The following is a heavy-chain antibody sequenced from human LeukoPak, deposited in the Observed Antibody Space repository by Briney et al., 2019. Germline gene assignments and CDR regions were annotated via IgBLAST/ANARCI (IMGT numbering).Heavy chain of an antibody. Sequence: SETLSLTCTVSGGSISSYYWSWIRQPAGKGPEWIGRIHTSGSTNYNPSLKSRVTMSGDTSKNQFSLKLSSVTAADTAVYHCARDRYYYDSSAYYRFDYWGQGTLVTVSS. D-gene: IGHD3-22*01. J-gene: IGHJ4*02. CDR3: ARDRYYYDSSAYYRFDY. CDR1: GGSISSYY. V-gene: IGHV4-4*07. CDR2: IHTSGST.